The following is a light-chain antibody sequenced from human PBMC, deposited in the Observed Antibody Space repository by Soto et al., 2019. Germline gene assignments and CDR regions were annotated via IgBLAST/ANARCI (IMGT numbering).Light chain of an antibody. Sequence: DIQLTQSPSSLSASVGDRVTITRRSSQAITTSLNWYKHKSGEAPNFLSYSASTLHRGVPSRFIGSGSGTFFTLTIDSLQPEDSENYYCQQSYTTPRTFGQGTKVDIK. CDR1: QAITTS. J-gene: IGKJ1*01. CDR2: SAS. CDR3: QQSYTTPRT. V-gene: IGKV1-39*01.